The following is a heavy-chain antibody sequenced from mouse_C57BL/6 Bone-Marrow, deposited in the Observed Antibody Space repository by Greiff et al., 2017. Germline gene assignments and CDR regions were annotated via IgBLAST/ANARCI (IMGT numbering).Heavy chain of an antibody. CDR3: ASLLWLRREDY. Sequence: QVQLQQSGAELAKPGASVKLSCKASGYTFTSYWMHWVKQRPGQGLGWIGYINPSSGYTKYNQKFKDKATLTADKSSNTAYMQLSSLTYEDSAVYYCASLLWLRREDYWGQGTTLTVSS. D-gene: IGHD2-2*01. V-gene: IGHV1-7*01. CDR2: INPSSGYT. J-gene: IGHJ2*01. CDR1: GYTFTSYW.